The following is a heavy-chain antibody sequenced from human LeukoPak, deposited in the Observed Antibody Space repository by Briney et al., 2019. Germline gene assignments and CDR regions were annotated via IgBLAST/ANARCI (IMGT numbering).Heavy chain of an antibody. V-gene: IGHV4-59*08. D-gene: IGHD3-22*01. CDR3: AGSYFYDGNRYFDY. CDR2: IYYTGST. J-gene: IGHJ4*02. Sequence: SETLSFTCNVSGGSITSYYWNWIRQPPGKGLEWIGYIYYTGSTNSNPSLRSRVTMSLDTSKNQFSLKLSSVTATDTARYYCAGSYFYDGNRYFDYWGQGALVTVSS. CDR1: GGSITSYY.